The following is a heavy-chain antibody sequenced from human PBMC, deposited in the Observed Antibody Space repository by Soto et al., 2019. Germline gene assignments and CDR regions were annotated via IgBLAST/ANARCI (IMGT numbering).Heavy chain of an antibody. V-gene: IGHV1-2*02. J-gene: IGHJ4*02. CDR2: INPNSGGT. CDR1: GYTFTGYY. D-gene: IGHD3-22*01. CDR3: AIHYPDHYYDSSGYEDSTSLLPN. Sequence: ASVKVSCKASGYTFTGYYMHWVRQAPGQGLEWMGWINPNSGGTNYAQKFQGRVTMTRDTSISTAYMELSRLRSDDTAVYYCAIHYPDHYYDSSGYEDSTSLLPNWGQGTLVTVTS.